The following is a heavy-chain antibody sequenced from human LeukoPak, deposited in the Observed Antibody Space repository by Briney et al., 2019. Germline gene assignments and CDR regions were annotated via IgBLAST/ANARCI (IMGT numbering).Heavy chain of an antibody. Sequence: ASVKVSCKVSGYXLTELSIHWVRQAPGKGLEWMGGFDPEDGETIYAQKFQGRVTMTEDTSTDTAYMELSSLRSEGTAVYYCATGAYYYGMDVWGQGTTVTVSS. CDR3: ATGAYYYGMDV. J-gene: IGHJ6*02. V-gene: IGHV1-24*01. CDR2: FDPEDGET. CDR1: GYXLTELS.